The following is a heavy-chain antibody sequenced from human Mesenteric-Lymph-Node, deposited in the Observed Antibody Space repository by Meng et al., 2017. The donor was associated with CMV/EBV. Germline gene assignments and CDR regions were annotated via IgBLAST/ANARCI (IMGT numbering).Heavy chain of an antibody. CDR2: IRYDGSNK. J-gene: IGHJ4*02. V-gene: IGHV3-30*02. Sequence: GESLKISCAASGFTFSSYGMNWVRQAPGKGLEWVAFIRYDGSNKYYADSVKGRFTISRDNAKNTLYLQVNSLRAKDTAVYYCAKSAGYFYGSGTYHFEYWGQGTLVTVSS. CDR1: GFTFSSYG. D-gene: IGHD3-10*01. CDR3: AKSAGYFYGSGTYHFEY.